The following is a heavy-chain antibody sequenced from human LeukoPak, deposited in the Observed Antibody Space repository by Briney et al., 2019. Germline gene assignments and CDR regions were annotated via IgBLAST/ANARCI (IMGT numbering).Heavy chain of an antibody. J-gene: IGHJ4*02. Sequence: NPSETLSLTCTVSGASVGSAGYYWGWIRQPPGGGLEWIGYIYYIRNTNYNPSLKSRVTMSLDPSKDQFSLKLNSVTAADTAVYYCARTQSQSGTYRYYFGYWGQGTLVTVSS. CDR3: ARTQSQSGTYRYYFGY. CDR2: IYYIRNT. D-gene: IGHD1-26*01. V-gene: IGHV4-61*08. CDR1: GASVGSAGYY.